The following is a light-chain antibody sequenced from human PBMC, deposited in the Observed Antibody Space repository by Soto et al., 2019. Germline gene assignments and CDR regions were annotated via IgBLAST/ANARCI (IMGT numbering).Light chain of an antibody. CDR3: QQRTKRFT. CDR2: GAS. J-gene: IGKJ5*01. V-gene: IGKV3D-20*02. Sequence: EIVLTQSPGTLSLSPGERATLSCRASQSVSSSYLAWYQQKPGQAPRLLIYGASSRATGIPDRFSGSGSGTDFTLTISRLEPEDFAVYYCQQRTKRFTFGQGTRLEIK. CDR1: QSVSSSY.